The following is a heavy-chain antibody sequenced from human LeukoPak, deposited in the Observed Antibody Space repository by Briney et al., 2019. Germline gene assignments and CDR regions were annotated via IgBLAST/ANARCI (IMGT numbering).Heavy chain of an antibody. J-gene: IGHJ4*02. Sequence: SETLSLTCAVYGGSFSGYYWSWIRQPPGKGLEWIGEINHSGSTNYNPSLKSRVTISVDTSKNQFSLKLSSVTAADTAVYYCAREGGMTTATTFDYWGQGTLVTVSS. CDR2: INHSGST. CDR1: GGSFSGYY. CDR3: AREGGMTTATTFDY. D-gene: IGHD4-17*01. V-gene: IGHV4-34*01.